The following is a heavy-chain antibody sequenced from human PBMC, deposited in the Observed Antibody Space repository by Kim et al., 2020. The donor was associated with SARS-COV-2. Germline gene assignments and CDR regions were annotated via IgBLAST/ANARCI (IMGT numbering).Heavy chain of an antibody. CDR2: ISWNGGAI. Sequence: GGSLRLSCAASGFTVDDYALHWVRQAPGKGLEWVSGISWNGGAIGYADSVKGRFTSSRDNAKNSLYLQKNSLRSEDTGLYYCAKERYCKTTSCQPGGMDVWGQGTTVTLSS. CDR3: AKERYCKTTSCQPGGMDV. D-gene: IGHD2-2*01. V-gene: IGHV3-9*01. CDR1: GFTVDDYA. J-gene: IGHJ6*02.